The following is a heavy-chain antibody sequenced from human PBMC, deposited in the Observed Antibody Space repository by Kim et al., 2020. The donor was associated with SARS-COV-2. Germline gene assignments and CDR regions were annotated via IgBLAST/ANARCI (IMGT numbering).Heavy chain of an antibody. D-gene: IGHD6-19*01. CDR2: ISYDGSNK. CDR1: GFTFSSYA. Sequence: GGSLRLSCAASGFTFSSYAMHWVRQAPGKGLEWVAVISYDGSNKYYADSVKGRFTISRDNSKNTLYLQMNSLRAEDTAVYYCARGGTGYSSGWYEGHYFDYWGQGTLVTVSS. J-gene: IGHJ4*02. V-gene: IGHV3-30-3*01. CDR3: ARGGTGYSSGWYEGHYFDY.